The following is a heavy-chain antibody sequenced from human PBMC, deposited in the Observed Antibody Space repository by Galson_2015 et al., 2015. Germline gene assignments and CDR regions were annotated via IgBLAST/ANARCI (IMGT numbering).Heavy chain of an antibody. J-gene: IGHJ6*03. Sequence: ETLSLTCGVHGGSLSGYWWTWIRLPPGRGLEWIGEINDSGSTNYNPSLKSRVTISVETSTNQFSLKLSSLTAADTAVYYCAGTEYCSGGSCYSFYMAVWVKGTTVTVSS. V-gene: IGHV4-34*01. D-gene: IGHD2-15*01. CDR3: AGTEYCSGGSCYSFYMAV. CDR2: INDSGST. CDR1: GGSLSGYW.